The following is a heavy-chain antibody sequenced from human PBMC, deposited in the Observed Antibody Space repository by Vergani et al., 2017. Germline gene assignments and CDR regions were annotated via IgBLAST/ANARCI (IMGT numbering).Heavy chain of an antibody. V-gene: IGHV1-69*01. CDR3: EXVQAQGLMVDAMSSYYYGMDV. CDR1: GGTFSSYA. D-gene: IGHD2-8*01. Sequence: QVQLVQSGAEVKKPGSSVKVSCKASGGTFSSYAISWVRQAPGQGLEWMGGIIPIFGTANYAQKFQGRVTITADESTSTAYMELSSLRSEDTAVYYCEXVQAQGLMVDAMSSYYYGMDVWGQGTTVTVSS. J-gene: IGHJ6*02. CDR2: IIPIFGTA.